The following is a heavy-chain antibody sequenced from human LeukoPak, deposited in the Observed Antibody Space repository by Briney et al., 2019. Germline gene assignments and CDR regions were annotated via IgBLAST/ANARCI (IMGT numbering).Heavy chain of an antibody. CDR1: GYTFTGYY. V-gene: IGHV1-2*02. J-gene: IGHJ4*02. Sequence: ASVKVSCKASGYTFTGYYMHWVRQAPGQGLEWMGWINPNSGGTNYAQKFQGRVTMTRDTSISTAYMELSRLRSDDTAVYYCARALYCSSTSCYTGGDYWGQGTLVTVSP. CDR2: INPNSGGT. D-gene: IGHD2-2*02. CDR3: ARALYCSSTSCYTGGDY.